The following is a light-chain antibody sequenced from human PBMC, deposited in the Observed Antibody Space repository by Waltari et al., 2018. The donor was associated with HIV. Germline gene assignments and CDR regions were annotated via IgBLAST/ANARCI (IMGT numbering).Light chain of an antibody. Sequence: QSALTQPASVSGSPGQSIVISCTGTSDDVGYYNYVSWYQPHPGKAPKIVIYDVTSRHSGVSSRFSGAKSGNTASLTISGLRADDEADYYCSSYVGSSTSWLFGGGTKLTV. J-gene: IGLJ3*02. CDR1: SDDVGYYNY. CDR2: DVT. CDR3: SSYVGSSTSWL. V-gene: IGLV2-14*03.